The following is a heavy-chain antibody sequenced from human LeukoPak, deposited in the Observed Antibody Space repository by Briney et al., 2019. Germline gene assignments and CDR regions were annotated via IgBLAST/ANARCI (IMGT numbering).Heavy chain of an antibody. J-gene: IGHJ3*02. CDR3: ARSIVGPWGLDAFDI. CDR2: ISSSGSTI. Sequence: GGFLRLSCAASGFTFSDYYMSWIRQAPGKGLEWVSYISSSGSTIYYADSVKGRFTISRDNAKNSLYLQMNSLRVEDTAVYYCARSIVGPWGLDAFDIWGQGTMVTVSS. V-gene: IGHV3-11*01. CDR1: GFTFSDYY. D-gene: IGHD1-26*01.